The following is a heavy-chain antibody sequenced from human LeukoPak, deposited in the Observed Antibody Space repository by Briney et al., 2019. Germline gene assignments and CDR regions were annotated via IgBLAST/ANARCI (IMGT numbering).Heavy chain of an antibody. J-gene: IGHJ4*02. CDR2: MNLRGGGT. V-gene: IGHV1-46*01. Sequence: GASVKVSCKASGYTFTSYYMHWVRQAHGQGLEWMGLMNLRGGGTSYAQKFQGRVTMTWDTSTSTVYMDLSSLTSDDTAVYYCAREPTAPLHKLFDYRGQGTLVTVSS. CDR1: GYTFTSYY. D-gene: IGHD1-1*01. CDR3: AREPTAPLHKLFDY.